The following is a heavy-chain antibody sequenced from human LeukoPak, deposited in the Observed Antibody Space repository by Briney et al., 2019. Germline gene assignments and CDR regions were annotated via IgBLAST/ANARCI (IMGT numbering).Heavy chain of an antibody. CDR1: GYTLTELS. J-gene: IGHJ4*02. CDR3: ATGRYYYGSGSYPNFDY. CDR2: FDPEDGET. D-gene: IGHD3-10*01. V-gene: IGHV1-24*01. Sequence: GASVKVSCKVSGYTLTELSVHWVRQAPGKGLEWMGGFDPEDGETIYAQKFQGRVTMTEDTSTDTAYMELSSLRSEDTAVYYCATGRYYYGSGSYPNFDYWGQGTLVTVSS.